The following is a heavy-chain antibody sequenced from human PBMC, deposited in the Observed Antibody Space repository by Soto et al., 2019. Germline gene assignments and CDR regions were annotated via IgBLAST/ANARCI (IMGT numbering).Heavy chain of an antibody. Sequence: PGGSLRLSCAASGFTFSSYSMNWVRQAPGKGLEWVSSISSSSSYIYYADSVKGRFTISRDNAKNSLYLQMNSLRAEDTAVYYCAKDLIFSAHIGVVIFVGFDYWGQGTLVTVSS. D-gene: IGHD3-22*01. V-gene: IGHV3-21*01. CDR2: ISSSSSYI. CDR1: GFTFSSYS. CDR3: AKDLIFSAHIGVVIFVGFDY. J-gene: IGHJ4*02.